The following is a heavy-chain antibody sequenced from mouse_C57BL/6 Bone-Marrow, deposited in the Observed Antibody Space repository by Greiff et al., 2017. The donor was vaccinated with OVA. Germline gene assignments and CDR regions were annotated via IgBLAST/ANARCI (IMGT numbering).Heavy chain of an antibody. CDR1: GYTFTSYW. CDR3: ARDPYDYDGVDY. V-gene: IGHV1-72*01. J-gene: IGHJ2*01. D-gene: IGHD2-4*01. CDR2: IDPNSGGT. Sequence: QVQLKQPGAELVKPGASVKLSCTASGYTFTSYWMHWVQQRPGRGLEWIGRIDPNSGGTTYNEKFKSKATLTVDKPSSTAYMQLSSLTSEDSAVYYCARDPYDYDGVDYWGQGTTLTVSS.